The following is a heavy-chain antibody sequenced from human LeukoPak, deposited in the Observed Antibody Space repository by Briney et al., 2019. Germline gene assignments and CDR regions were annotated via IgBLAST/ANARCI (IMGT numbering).Heavy chain of an antibody. CDR2: ISSSSSYI. J-gene: IGHJ5*02. Sequence: GGSLRLSCAASGFTFSSYSMNWVRQAPGKGLEWVSSISSSSSYIYYADSVKGRFTISRDNAKNSLYLQMNSLRAEDTAVYYCARARQPYKHNWFDPWGQGTLVTVSS. V-gene: IGHV3-21*01. CDR3: ARARQPYKHNWFDP. D-gene: IGHD3-3*02. CDR1: GFTFSSYS.